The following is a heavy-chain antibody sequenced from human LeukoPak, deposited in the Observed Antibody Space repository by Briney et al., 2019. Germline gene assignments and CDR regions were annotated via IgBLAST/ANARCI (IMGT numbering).Heavy chain of an antibody. CDR1: GFTFSNYW. Sequence: GGSLRLSCVGPGFTFSNYWMTWVRQAPGKELEWVANIKQDGSEKYYGDSVKGRFTISRDNAKNSLYLQMNSLRVEDTAVYYCPRSPLYGMDVWGQGTTVTVAS. CDR2: IKQDGSEK. V-gene: IGHV3-7*01. CDR3: PRSPLYGMDV. J-gene: IGHJ6*02.